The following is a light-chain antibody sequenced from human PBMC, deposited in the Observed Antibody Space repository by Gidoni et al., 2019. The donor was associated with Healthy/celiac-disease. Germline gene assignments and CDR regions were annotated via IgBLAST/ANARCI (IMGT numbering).Light chain of an antibody. Sequence: DIVMTQSPATLSVSPGERATLSCRASQSVSSNLAWYQQKPGQAPRLHIYGASTRATGIPARFSGSGSGTEFTLTISSLQSEDFAVYYCQQYNNWPPWTFGQGTKVEIK. J-gene: IGKJ1*01. CDR3: QQYNNWPPWT. CDR2: GAS. V-gene: IGKV3-15*01. CDR1: QSVSSN.